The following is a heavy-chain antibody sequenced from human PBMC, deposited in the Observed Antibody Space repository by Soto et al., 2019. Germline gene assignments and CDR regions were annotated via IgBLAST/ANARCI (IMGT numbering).Heavy chain of an antibody. CDR2: ISGSGGST. D-gene: IGHD5-12*01. Sequence: WWSLRLSCSASVFTFSSYAMSWFRQAPGKGLEWVSAISGSGGSTYYADSVKGRFTISRDNSKNTLYLQMNSLRAEDTAVYYCAKDREEMATISYFDYWGQGTLVTVSS. CDR1: VFTFSSYA. V-gene: IGHV3-23*01. CDR3: AKDREEMATISYFDY. J-gene: IGHJ4*02.